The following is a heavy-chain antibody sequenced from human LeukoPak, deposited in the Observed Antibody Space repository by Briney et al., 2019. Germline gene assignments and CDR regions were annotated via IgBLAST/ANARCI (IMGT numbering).Heavy chain of an antibody. Sequence: GGSLRLSCVASGFTFSDAWMICVRQAPGKGREWVGRIKSKTDGGTTEHAAPAKGRFTMSRDDSKNTLYLQMNSLKTEDTAMYYCTTARATTEIDYWGQGTLVTVSS. CDR2: IKSKTDGGTT. V-gene: IGHV3-15*01. CDR3: TTARATTEIDY. CDR1: GFTFSDAW. D-gene: IGHD1-1*01. J-gene: IGHJ4*02.